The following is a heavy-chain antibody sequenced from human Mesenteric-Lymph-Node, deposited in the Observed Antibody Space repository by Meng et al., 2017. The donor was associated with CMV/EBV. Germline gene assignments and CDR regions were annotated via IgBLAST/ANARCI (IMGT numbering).Heavy chain of an antibody. D-gene: IGHD3-3*01. V-gene: IGHV1-2*02. J-gene: IGHJ4*02. Sequence: ASVKVSCKSSGYTFTGYYMHWVRQAPGQGLEWMGWINPKTGYTIYAQRFQGRVTMTRNTSINTAYMELSSLRSEDTAVYYCARGGGLVRFLEWLNYWGQGTLVTVSS. CDR3: ARGGGLVRFLEWLNY. CDR1: GYTFTGYY. CDR2: INPKTGYT.